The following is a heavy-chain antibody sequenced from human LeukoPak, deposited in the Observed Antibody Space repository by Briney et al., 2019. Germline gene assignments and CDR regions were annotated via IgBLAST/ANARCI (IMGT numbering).Heavy chain of an antibody. Sequence: GGSLRLSCAASGFTFSSYWMNWVRQAPGQGLEWVANIKHDASEIYYVDPVKGRFTISRDNAKNSLYLQMKNLRAEDTAVYYCEGERGDAFDVWGQGTMVTVSS. CDR1: GFTFSSYW. J-gene: IGHJ3*01. V-gene: IGHV3-7*01. CDR3: EGERGDAFDV. CDR2: IKHDASEI.